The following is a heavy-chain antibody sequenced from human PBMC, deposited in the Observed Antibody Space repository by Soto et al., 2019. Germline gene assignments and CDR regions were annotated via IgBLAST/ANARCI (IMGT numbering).Heavy chain of an antibody. CDR1: GGSISNYY. CDR2: IYYSEST. CDR3: ARAFVGVEGYYYMDV. Sequence: PSETLSLTCTVSGGSISNYYWSWIRQPPGKGLEWIGYIYYSESTNYNPSLKSRVTISVDTPKNQFSVKLSSVTAADTAVYYCARAFVGVEGYYYMDVWGKGTTVTVAS. V-gene: IGHV4-59*08. D-gene: IGHD1-26*01. J-gene: IGHJ6*03.